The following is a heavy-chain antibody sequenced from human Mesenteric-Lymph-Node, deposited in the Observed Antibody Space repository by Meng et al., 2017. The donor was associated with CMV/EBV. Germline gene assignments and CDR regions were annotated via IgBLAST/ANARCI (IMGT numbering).Heavy chain of an antibody. D-gene: IGHD6-6*01. V-gene: IGHV3-11*01. CDR3: ARALYTSASIFDY. CDR2: ISSGGRTL. J-gene: IGHJ4*02. CDR1: GFTFSDYY. Sequence: GESLKISCAASGFTFSDYYMSWIRQAPGKGLECISYISSGGRTLYYTDSVKGRFTISWDNAKNSLYLQINSLRAEDTAVYYCARALYTSASIFDYWGQGTMVTVSS.